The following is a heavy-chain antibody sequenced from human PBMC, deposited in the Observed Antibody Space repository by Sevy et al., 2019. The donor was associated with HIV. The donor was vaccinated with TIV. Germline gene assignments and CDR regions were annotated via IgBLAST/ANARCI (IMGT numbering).Heavy chain of an antibody. D-gene: IGHD2-2*01. J-gene: IGHJ6*02. CDR3: ARVDCSSTSCFPYYYYGMDV. Sequence: ASVKVSCKASGDTFSSYAISWVRQAPGQGLEWMGGIIPIFGTANYAQKFQGRVTITADESTSTAYMELSSLRSEDTAVYYCARVDCSSTSCFPYYYYGMDVWGQGTTVTVSS. V-gene: IGHV1-69*13. CDR1: GDTFSSYA. CDR2: IIPIFGTA.